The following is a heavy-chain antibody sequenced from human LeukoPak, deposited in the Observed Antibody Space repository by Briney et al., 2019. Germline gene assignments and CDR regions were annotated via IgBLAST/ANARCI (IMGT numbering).Heavy chain of an antibody. D-gene: IGHD3-3*01. CDR3: ARDLWDYDFWSGYFDY. V-gene: IGHV3-7*03. CDR1: AFTFSSYW. J-gene: IGHJ4*02. CDR2: IKQDGSEK. Sequence: GGSLRLSCAASAFTFSSYWMSWVRQAPGKGLEWVANIKQDGSEKYYVDSVKGRFTISRDNAKNSLYLQMNSLRAEDTAVYYCARDLWDYDFWSGYFDYWGQGTLVTVSS.